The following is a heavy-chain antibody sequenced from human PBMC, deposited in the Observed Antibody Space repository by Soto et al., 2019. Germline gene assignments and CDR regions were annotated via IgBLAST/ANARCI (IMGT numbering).Heavy chain of an antibody. CDR3: AKEMLLEWLLQYYYYYGMDV. V-gene: IGHV3-30*18. Sequence: QVQLVESGGGVVQPGRSLRLSCAASGFTFSSYGMHWVRQAPGKGLEWVAVISYDGSNKYYADSVKGRFTISRDNSKNTLYLQMNSLRAEDTAVYYCAKEMLLEWLLQYYYYYGMDVWGQGTTVTVSS. J-gene: IGHJ6*02. CDR2: ISYDGSNK. CDR1: GFTFSSYG. D-gene: IGHD3-3*01.